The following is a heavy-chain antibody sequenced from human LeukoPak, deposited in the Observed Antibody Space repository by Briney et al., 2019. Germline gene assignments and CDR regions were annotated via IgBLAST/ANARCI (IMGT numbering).Heavy chain of an antibody. D-gene: IGHD5-18*01. V-gene: IGHV1-46*01. J-gene: IGHJ6*02. CDR3: ARVMVDTAINTWEYGMDV. CDR2: INPSGGST. CDR1: GYTLTSYY. Sequence: ASVKVSCKASGYTLTSYYMHWVRQAPGQGLEWMGIINPSGGSTSYAQKFQGRVTMTRDTSTSTVYMELSSLRSEDTAVYYCARVMVDTAINTWEYGMDVWGQGTTVTVSS.